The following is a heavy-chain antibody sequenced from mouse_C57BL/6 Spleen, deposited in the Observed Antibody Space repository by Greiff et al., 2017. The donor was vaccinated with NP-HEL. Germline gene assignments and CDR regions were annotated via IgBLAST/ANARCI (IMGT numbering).Heavy chain of an antibody. CDR2: INHSSGYT. Sequence: QVQLQQSGAELAKPGASVKLSCKASGYTFTSYWMHWVKQRPGQGLEWLGYINHSSGYTKYNQKFKDKATLTADKSSSTAYMQLSSLTYEDSAVYYCARRGDGYCEGVWCAYWGQGTLVTVSA. CDR3: ARRGDGYCEGVWCAY. CDR1: GYTFTSYW. V-gene: IGHV1-7*01. D-gene: IGHD2-3*01. J-gene: IGHJ3*01.